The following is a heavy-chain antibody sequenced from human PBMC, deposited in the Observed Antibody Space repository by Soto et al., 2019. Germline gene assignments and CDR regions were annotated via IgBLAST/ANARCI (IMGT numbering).Heavy chain of an antibody. D-gene: IGHD2-15*01. CDR3: AGRYCSGGSCPRGDAFDI. CDR2: ISAYNGNT. CDR1: GYTFTSYG. Sequence: ASVKVSCKASGYTFTSYGISWVRQAPGQGLEWVGWISAYNGNTNYAQKLQGRVTMTTDTSTSTAYMELRSLRSDDTAVYYCAGRYCSGGSCPRGDAFDIWGQGTMVTVSS. J-gene: IGHJ3*02. V-gene: IGHV1-18*01.